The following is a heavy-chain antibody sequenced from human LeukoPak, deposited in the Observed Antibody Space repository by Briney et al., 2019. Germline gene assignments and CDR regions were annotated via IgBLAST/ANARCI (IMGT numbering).Heavy chain of an antibody. D-gene: IGHD3-22*01. Sequence: SETLSLTCTVSGCSISSGDYYWSWIRQPPGKGLEWIGYIYYSGSTYYNPSLKSRVTISVDTSKNQFSLKLSSVTAADTAVYYCARVHDSSGYYYAFDYWGQGTLVTVSS. V-gene: IGHV4-30-4*01. J-gene: IGHJ4*02. CDR3: ARVHDSSGYYYAFDY. CDR1: GCSISSGDYY. CDR2: IYYSGST.